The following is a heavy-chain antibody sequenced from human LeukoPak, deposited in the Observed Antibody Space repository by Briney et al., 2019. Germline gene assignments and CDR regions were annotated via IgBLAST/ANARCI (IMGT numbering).Heavy chain of an antibody. Sequence: SSETLSLTCTVSGGSISGYYWTWIRQPPGKGLEWIGYIYYLGGTNYNPSLKSRVTISLDTSKNQFSLKLSSVTAPDTAVYYCARRSYGSASPLRMDVWGQGTTVTVSS. CDR2: IYYLGGT. CDR1: GGSISGYY. J-gene: IGHJ6*02. CDR3: ARRSYGSASPLRMDV. V-gene: IGHV4-59*08. D-gene: IGHD3-10*01.